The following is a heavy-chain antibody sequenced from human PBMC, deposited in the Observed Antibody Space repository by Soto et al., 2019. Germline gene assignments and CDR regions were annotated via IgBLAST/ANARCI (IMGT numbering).Heavy chain of an antibody. CDR2: INHSGST. J-gene: IGHJ6*02. CDR1: GGSFSGYY. CDR3: ARGVGAVAGPLIYHYYYGMDV. Sequence: SETLSLTCAVYGGSFSGYYWSWIRQPPGKGLEWIGEINHSGSTNYNPSLKSRVTISVDTSKNQFSLKLSSVTAADTAVYYCARGVGAVAGPLIYHYYYGMDVWGQGTTVTVSS. V-gene: IGHV4-34*01. D-gene: IGHD6-19*01.